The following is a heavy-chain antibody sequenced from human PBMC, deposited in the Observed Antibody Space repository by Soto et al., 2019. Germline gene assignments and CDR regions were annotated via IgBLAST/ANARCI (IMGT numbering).Heavy chain of an antibody. CDR2: MNSDGSTT. V-gene: IGHV3-74*01. CDR3: ATAEVDY. J-gene: IGHJ4*02. Sequence: GGSLRLSCVASGITFGSRAMSWVRQAPGEGLEWVSRMNSDGSTTNYADSVKGRFTVSRDNARNTLHLQMNSLRAEDTAVYYCATAEVDYWGPGTLVTVSS. CDR1: GITFGSRA.